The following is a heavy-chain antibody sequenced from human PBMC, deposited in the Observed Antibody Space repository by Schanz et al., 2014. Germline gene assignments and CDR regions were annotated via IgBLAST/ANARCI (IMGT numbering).Heavy chain of an antibody. Sequence: QVQLVQSGAEVKKPGASVKVSCKASGYTLTNFDINWVRQAPGQGLEWMGWISAYNGNTNYAQKLQGRVTMTTDTSTSTAYMELRSLRSDDTAVYYCARDNLVSSSWYNYYGMDVWGQGTTVTVSS. CDR3: ARDNLVSSSWYNYYGMDV. D-gene: IGHD6-13*01. J-gene: IGHJ6*02. CDR2: ISAYNGNT. CDR1: GYTLTNFD. V-gene: IGHV1-18*01.